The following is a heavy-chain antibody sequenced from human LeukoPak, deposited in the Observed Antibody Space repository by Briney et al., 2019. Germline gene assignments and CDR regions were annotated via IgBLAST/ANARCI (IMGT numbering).Heavy chain of an antibody. V-gene: IGHV4-59*01. CDR3: ARVEYSSHIDY. CDR1: GXSISSYY. Sequence: SETLSPTWTVSGXSISSYYWSWIRQPPGKGLEWIGYIYYSGSTNYNPSLKSRVTISVDTSKNQFSLKLSSVTAADTAVYYCARVEYSSHIDYWGQGTLVTVSS. CDR2: IYYSGST. D-gene: IGHD6-6*01. J-gene: IGHJ4*02.